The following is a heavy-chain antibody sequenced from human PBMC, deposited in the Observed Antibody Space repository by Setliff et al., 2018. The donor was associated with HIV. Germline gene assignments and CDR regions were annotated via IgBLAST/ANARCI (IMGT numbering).Heavy chain of an antibody. CDR1: GGSISTYY. CDR2: IYYSGST. CDR3: ARDRPSSSWYFNAFDI. V-gene: IGHV4-59*01. Sequence: SETLSLTCTVSGGSISTYYWSWVRQPPGKRLEWIGYIYYSGSTNYNPSLKSRVTISVDTSKNQFSLKLTSVTAADTAVYYCARDRPSSSWYFNAFDIWGQGTMVTVSS. J-gene: IGHJ3*02. D-gene: IGHD6-13*01.